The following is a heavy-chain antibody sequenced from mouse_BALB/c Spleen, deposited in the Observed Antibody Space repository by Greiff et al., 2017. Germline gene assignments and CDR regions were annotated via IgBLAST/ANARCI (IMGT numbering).Heavy chain of an antibody. D-gene: IGHD1-2*01. CDR1: GFTFSSFG. CDR3: ARDPPHTTATRGWYFDV. Sequence: EVQLQESGGGLVQPGGSRKLSCAASGFTFSSFGMHWVRQAPEKGLEWVAYISSGSSTIYYADTVKGRFTISRDNPKNTLYLEMSSLRSEDTAMYYCARDPPHTTATRGWYFDVWGAGTTVTVSS. J-gene: IGHJ1*01. V-gene: IGHV5-17*02. CDR2: ISSGSSTI.